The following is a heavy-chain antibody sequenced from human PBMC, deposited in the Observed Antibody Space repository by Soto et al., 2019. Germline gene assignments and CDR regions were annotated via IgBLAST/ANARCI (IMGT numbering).Heavy chain of an antibody. Sequence: GGSLRLSCAASGFTFSDYYMSWIRQAPGKGLEWVSYISSSSSYTNYADSVKGRFTISRDNAKNSLYLQMNSLRAEDTAVYYCARIYYDSSGYYFGRPAGYYGMDVWGQGTTVTVSS. CDR1: GFTFSDYY. CDR3: ARIYYDSSGYYFGRPAGYYGMDV. CDR2: ISSSSSYT. J-gene: IGHJ6*02. D-gene: IGHD3-22*01. V-gene: IGHV3-11*06.